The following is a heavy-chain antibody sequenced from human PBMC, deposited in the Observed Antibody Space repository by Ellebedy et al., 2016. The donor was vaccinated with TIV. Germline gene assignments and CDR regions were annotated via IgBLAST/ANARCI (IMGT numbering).Heavy chain of an antibody. CDR2: INHGGST. V-gene: IGHV4-34*01. J-gene: IGHJ3*02. D-gene: IGHD6-6*01. Sequence: SETLSLTXAVYVGSFSGYYWSWIRQTPGKGLEWIGEINHGGSTNYNPSLKSRVTVSVDTSKNQFSLKLSSVTAADTAVYYCARPGRYFAGQLVRRGYQGNAFDIWGQGTMVTVSS. CDR3: ARPGRYFAGQLVRRGYQGNAFDI. CDR1: VGSFSGYY.